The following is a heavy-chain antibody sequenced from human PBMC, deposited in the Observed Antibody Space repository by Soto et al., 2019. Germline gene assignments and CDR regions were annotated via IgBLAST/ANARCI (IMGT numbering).Heavy chain of an antibody. V-gene: IGHV3-23*01. CDR2: ISDSAVST. J-gene: IGHJ4*02. D-gene: IGHD3-16*01. Sequence: EVQLLESGGGLVQPGGSLRLSCAVSGFTVSSHAMSWVRQAPGKGLEWVSTISDSAVSTYYADSVKGRFTISRHDSKNTLDLQMNRLRSEDTAVYYCAKTQSRHYDYILGGAYWGQGTLVTVSS. CDR1: GFTVSSHA. CDR3: AKTQSRHYDYILGGAY.